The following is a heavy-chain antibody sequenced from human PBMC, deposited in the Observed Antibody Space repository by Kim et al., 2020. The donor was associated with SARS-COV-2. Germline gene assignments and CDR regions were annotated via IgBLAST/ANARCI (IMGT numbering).Heavy chain of an antibody. CDR2: IRSKANSYAT. J-gene: IGHJ3*02. D-gene: IGHD1-1*01. CDR3: TSVHGTTLAFWAAFDI. Sequence: GGSLRLSCAASGFTFSGSAMHWVRQASGKGLEWVGRIRSKANSYATAYAASVKGRFTISRDDSKNTAYLQMNNLKTEETAVYYCTSVHGTTLAFWAAFDIWGQGTMVTVSS. CDR1: GFTFSGSA. V-gene: IGHV3-73*01.